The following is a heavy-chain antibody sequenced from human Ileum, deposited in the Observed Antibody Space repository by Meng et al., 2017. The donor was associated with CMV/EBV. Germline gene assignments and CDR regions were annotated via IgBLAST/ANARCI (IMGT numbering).Heavy chain of an antibody. CDR2: INPSTTTT. Sequence: SCKASGFTLTNYYIHWVRQAPGQGLDWMGIINPSTTTTTYAQNFQGRVTMTRDTSTSTVYMELSSLRSEDSAVYYCARGGSYPRSFDFWGQGTLVTVSS. V-gene: IGHV1-46*01. CDR1: GFTLTNYY. CDR3: ARGGSYPRSFDF. J-gene: IGHJ4*02. D-gene: IGHD2-15*01.